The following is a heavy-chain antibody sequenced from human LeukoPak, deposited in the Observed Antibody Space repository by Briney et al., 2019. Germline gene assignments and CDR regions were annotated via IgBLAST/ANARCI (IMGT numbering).Heavy chain of an antibody. CDR1: GFIVTNNY. Sequence: PGGSLRLSCAASGFIVTNNYLSWVRQAPGKGLEWVSAIYGGDATEYADSVKGRFIISRDISKNTLYLQMNTVRTEDTAVYYCATLYGGQRADGYWGQGTLVIVSS. V-gene: IGHV3-53*01. D-gene: IGHD2-15*01. J-gene: IGHJ4*02. CDR3: ATLYGGQRADGY. CDR2: IYGGDAT.